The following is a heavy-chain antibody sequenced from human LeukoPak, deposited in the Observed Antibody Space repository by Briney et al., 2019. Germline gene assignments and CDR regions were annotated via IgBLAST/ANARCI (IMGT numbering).Heavy chain of an antibody. D-gene: IGHD2-2*01. CDR2: IYTSGST. J-gene: IGHJ4*02. CDR1: GGSISSSSYY. Sequence: PSETLSLTCTVSGGSISSSSYYWSWIRQPAGKGLEWIGRIYTSGSTTYYPSLKSRVTMSVDTSRNQFSLKLSSLTAADTAVYYCAREGEYCSSSSCYAAHFDYWGQGTLVTVSS. V-gene: IGHV4-61*02. CDR3: AREGEYCSSSSCYAAHFDY.